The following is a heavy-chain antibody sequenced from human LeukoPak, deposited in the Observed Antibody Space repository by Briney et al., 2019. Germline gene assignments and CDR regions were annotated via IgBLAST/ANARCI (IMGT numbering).Heavy chain of an antibody. V-gene: IGHV1-2*02. D-gene: IGHD3-10*01. J-gene: IGHJ5*02. Sequence: ASVKVSCKASGYTFTGYYMHWVRQAPGQGLEWMGWINPNSGGTNYAQKFQGRVTMTRDTSTSTAYMELSRLRSDDTAVYYCARDPVYGSGSYYPDPWGQGTLVTVSS. CDR2: INPNSGGT. CDR3: ARDPVYGSGSYYPDP. CDR1: GYTFTGYY.